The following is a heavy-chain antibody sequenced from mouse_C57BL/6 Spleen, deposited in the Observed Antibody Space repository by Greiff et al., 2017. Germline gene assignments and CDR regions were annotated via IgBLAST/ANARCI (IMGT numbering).Heavy chain of an antibody. V-gene: IGHV2-9-1*01. CDR3: ARKDDDWYLDV. Sequence: VKLMESGPGLVAPSQSLSITCTVSGFSLTSYAISWVRQPPGKGLEWVGVIWTGGGTNYNSALKYRLSISKDNSKSQVFLKMNSPQTDYTARYYCARKDDDWYLDVWGTGTTVTVSS. CDR1: GFSLTSYA. CDR2: IWTGGGT. J-gene: IGHJ1*03. D-gene: IGHD2-3*01.